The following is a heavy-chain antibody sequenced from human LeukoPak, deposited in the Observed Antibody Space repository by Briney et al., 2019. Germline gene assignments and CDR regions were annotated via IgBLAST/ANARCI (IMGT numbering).Heavy chain of an antibody. CDR2: ISGSGGST. CDR3: AKRVAYAADWFFDY. D-gene: IGHD3-9*01. Sequence: GGSLRLSCAASGFIFSSYAMSWVRQAPGKGLEWVSGISGSGGSTYYADSVKGRFTISRDNSKNTLYLQMNSLRAEDTAVYYCAKRVAYAADWFFDYWGQGTLVTVSS. J-gene: IGHJ4*02. V-gene: IGHV3-23*01. CDR1: GFIFSSYA.